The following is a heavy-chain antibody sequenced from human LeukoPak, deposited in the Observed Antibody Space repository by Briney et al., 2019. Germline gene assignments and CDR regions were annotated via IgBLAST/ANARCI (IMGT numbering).Heavy chain of an antibody. Sequence: PSETLSLTCAVYGGSFSGYYWSWIRQPPGKGLEWIGEINHSGSTNYNPSLKSRVTISVDTSKNQFSLKLSSVTAADTAVYYCARHVSNYYGSGTYYFDYWGQGTLVTVSS. CDR1: GGSFSGYY. V-gene: IGHV4-34*01. CDR2: INHSGST. CDR3: ARHVSNYYGSGTYYFDY. D-gene: IGHD3-10*01. J-gene: IGHJ4*02.